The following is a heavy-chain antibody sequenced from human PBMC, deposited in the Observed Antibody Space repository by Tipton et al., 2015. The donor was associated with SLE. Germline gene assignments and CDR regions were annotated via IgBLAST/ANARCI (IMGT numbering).Heavy chain of an antibody. CDR3: VGETSGNWFDP. CDR1: GGSVSDIPYY. J-gene: IGHJ5*02. Sequence: TLSLTCTVSGGSVSDIPYYWGWIRQPPGKGLEWIGSIYFRGNTYYNPSLKSRVTVSVGTSRNQFSLSLTSVTAADTAVYFCVGETSGNWFDPWGQGTLVTVSS. V-gene: IGHV4-39*07. D-gene: IGHD3-10*01. CDR2: IYFRGNT.